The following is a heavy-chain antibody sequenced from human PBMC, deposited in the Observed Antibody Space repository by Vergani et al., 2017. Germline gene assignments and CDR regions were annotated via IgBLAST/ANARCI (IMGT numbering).Heavy chain of an antibody. J-gene: IGHJ5*02. Sequence: EVQLVESGGGLVKPGGSLRLSCAASGFTFSSYWMSWVRQAPGKGLEWVANIKQDGSEKYYVDSVKGRFTISRDNAKNSLYLQMNSLRAEDTAVYYCARTTVTTSSWFDPWGQGTLVTVSS. V-gene: IGHV3-7*01. D-gene: IGHD4-11*01. CDR2: IKQDGSEK. CDR3: ARTTVTTSSWFDP. CDR1: GFTFSSYW.